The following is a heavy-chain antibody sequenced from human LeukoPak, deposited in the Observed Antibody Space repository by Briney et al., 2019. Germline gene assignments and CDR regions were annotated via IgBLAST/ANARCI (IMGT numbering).Heavy chain of an antibody. D-gene: IGHD6-19*01. J-gene: IGHJ4*02. CDR1: GGSISSSSYY. CDR2: IYYSGST. V-gene: IGHV4-39*07. Sequence: KPSETLSLTCTVSGGSISSSSYYWGWIRRPPGKGLEWIGSIYYSGSTYYNPSLKSRVTISVDTSKNQFSLKLSSVTAADTAVYYCARVPSSGCIDYWGQGTLVTVSS. CDR3: ARVPSSGCIDY.